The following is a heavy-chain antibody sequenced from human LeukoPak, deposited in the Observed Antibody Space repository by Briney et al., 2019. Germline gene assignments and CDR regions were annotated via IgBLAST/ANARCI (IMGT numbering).Heavy chain of an antibody. CDR1: GFTFSSYW. J-gene: IGHJ4*02. CDR2: IRSGAYT. V-gene: IGHV3-23*01. D-gene: IGHD2-8*02. CDR3: ARISVVSRSGPLDY. Sequence: GGSLRLSCAASGFTFSSYWMHWVRQAPGKGLEWVSTIRSGAYTYYADSVKGRLSVSRDNSKNTLYLEMNSLRAEDAAVCYCARISVVSRSGPLDYWGQGTLVTVSS.